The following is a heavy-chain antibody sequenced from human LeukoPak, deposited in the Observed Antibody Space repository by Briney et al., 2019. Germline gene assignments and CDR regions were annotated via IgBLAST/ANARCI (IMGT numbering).Heavy chain of an antibody. CDR3: ARDLASCAGDCFSDGFDY. D-gene: IGHD2-21*02. CDR1: GYSISSGYY. Sequence: SETLSLTCTVSGYSISSGYYWGWIRQPPGKGLEWIGSIYHGGSTYYNPSLRSRVIVSVDTSKNHFSLKMSSVTAADTAVYYCARDLASCAGDCFSDGFDYWGQGTLVTVSS. V-gene: IGHV4-38-2*02. CDR2: IYHGGST. J-gene: IGHJ4*02.